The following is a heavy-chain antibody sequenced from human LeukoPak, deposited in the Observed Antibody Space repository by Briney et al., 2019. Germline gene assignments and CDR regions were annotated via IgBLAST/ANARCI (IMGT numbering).Heavy chain of an antibody. CDR3: AKAIFGYSSGWDT. CDR2: IWYDGSNK. V-gene: IGHV3-33*06. J-gene: IGHJ5*02. Sequence: TGGSLRLSCAASGFTFSSYGMHWVRQAPGKGLEWVAVIWYDGSNKYYADSVKGRFTISRDNSKNTLYLQMNSLRAEDTAVYYCAKAIFGYSSGWDTWGQGTLVTVSS. CDR1: GFTFSSYG. D-gene: IGHD6-19*01.